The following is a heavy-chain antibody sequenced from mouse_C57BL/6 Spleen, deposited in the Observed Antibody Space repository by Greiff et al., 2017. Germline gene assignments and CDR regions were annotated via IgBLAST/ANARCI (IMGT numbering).Heavy chain of an antibody. D-gene: IGHD1-1*01. CDR2: INPSSGYT. J-gene: IGHJ1*03. CDR3: AREGGSTTVSSGRWYFDV. Sequence: QVQLQQSGAELARPGASVKMSCKASGYTFTSYTMHWVKQRPGQGLEWIGYINPSSGYTKYNQKFKDKATLTADKSSSTAYMQLSSLTSEDSAVXYCAREGGSTTVSSGRWYFDVWGTGTTVTVSS. CDR1: GYTFTSYT. V-gene: IGHV1-4*01.